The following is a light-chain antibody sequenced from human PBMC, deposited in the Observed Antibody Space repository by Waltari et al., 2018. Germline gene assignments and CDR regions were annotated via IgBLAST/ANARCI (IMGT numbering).Light chain of an antibody. Sequence: QSALTQPRSVSGSPGQSVAFSCTGTSSDVGGYNYVSWYQQHPGKAPKLMIFDVTKRPSGVPDRFSGSKSGSTASLTISWLQAEDEADYYCCSYAGRYTSVVFGGGTKLTVL. V-gene: IGLV2-11*01. CDR1: SSDVGGYNY. CDR2: DVT. J-gene: IGLJ2*01. CDR3: CSYAGRYTSVV.